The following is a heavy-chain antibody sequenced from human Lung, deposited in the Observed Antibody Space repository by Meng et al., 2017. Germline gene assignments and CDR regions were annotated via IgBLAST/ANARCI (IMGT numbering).Heavy chain of an antibody. CDR3: ARDGYPVLGGVSAFDY. J-gene: IGHJ4*02. V-gene: IGHV7-4-1*02. CDR1: GYTFNAFA. CDR2: INPNTGNP. D-gene: IGHD3-16*01. Sequence: QVQLVQSGSESKKSGDAVKVSCEASGYTFNAFAMNWVRQAPGHGLEWLGWINPNTGNPTYARGFTGRFVFSLDTSVSTAYLEISSLKAEDTAMYYCARDGYPVLGGVSAFDYWGQGTLVTVSS.